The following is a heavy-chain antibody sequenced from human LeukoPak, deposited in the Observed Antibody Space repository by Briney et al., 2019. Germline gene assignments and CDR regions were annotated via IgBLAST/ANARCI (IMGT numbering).Heavy chain of an antibody. D-gene: IGHD3-22*01. Sequence: SETLSFTCTVSGGSISSYYWSWIRQPPGKGLEWIGYIYYSGSTNYNPSLKSRVTISVDTSKNQFSLKLSSVTAADTAVYYCARLEGYYDNEYFDYWGQGTLVTVSS. V-gene: IGHV4-59*01. CDR1: GGSISSYY. J-gene: IGHJ4*02. CDR3: ARLEGYYDNEYFDY. CDR2: IYYSGST.